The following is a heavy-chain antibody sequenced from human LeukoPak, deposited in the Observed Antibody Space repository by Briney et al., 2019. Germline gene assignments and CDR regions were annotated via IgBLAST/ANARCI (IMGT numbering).Heavy chain of an antibody. D-gene: IGHD1/OR15-1a*01. CDR3: AKEGTASKPSDLDY. CDR1: GFIFSDYG. Sequence: GGSLRLSCAASGFIFSDYGMHWVRQAPGKGRGWVAFIRYDGSDKYYLDSVKGRFTISRDSSKNTVYLQMNSLRAEDTAVYYCAKEGTASKPSDLDYWGQGTLVTVSS. V-gene: IGHV3-30*02. J-gene: IGHJ4*02. CDR2: IRYDGSDK.